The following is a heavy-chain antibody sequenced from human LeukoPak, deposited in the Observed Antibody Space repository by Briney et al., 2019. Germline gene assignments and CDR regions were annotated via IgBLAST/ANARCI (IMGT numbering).Heavy chain of an antibody. CDR1: GFTFSSYG. CDR2: IRYDGSDK. J-gene: IGHJ4*02. CDR3: AKAPTRESHPFHS. Sequence: GGSLRLSCAASGFTFSSYGMHWVRQAPGKGLEWVAFIRYDGSDKYYADSVKGRFTISRDNSKNTLFLQMNSLSAEDTVVYYCAKAPTRESHPFHSWGQGTLVTVSS. D-gene: IGHD3-10*01. V-gene: IGHV3-30*02.